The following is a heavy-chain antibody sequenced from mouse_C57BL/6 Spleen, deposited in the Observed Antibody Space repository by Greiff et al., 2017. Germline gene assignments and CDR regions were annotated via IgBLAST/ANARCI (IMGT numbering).Heavy chain of an antibody. D-gene: IGHD2-14*01. V-gene: IGHV1-55*01. CDR2: IYPGSGST. J-gene: IGHJ3*01. CDR1: GYTFTSYW. CDR3: ARGTACWFAY. Sequence: VQLQQPGAELVKPGASVKMSCKASGYTFTSYWITWVKQRPGQGLEWIGDIYPGSGSTNYNEKFKSKATRTVDTSSSTAYMQRSSLTSEDAAVYYCARGTACWFAYWGQGTLGTVSA.